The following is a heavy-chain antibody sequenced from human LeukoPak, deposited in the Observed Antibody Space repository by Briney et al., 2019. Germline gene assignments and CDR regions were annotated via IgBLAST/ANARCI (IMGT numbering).Heavy chain of an antibody. J-gene: IGHJ5*02. Sequence: SETLSLTCTVSGGSMSSYYWSWIRQPPGKGLEWIGYIYYSGTTNYNPSLKSRLTMSVDTSENQFSLRLSSVTAADTAVYYCARGSIFGVSTNWLDPWGQGTLVTVSS. V-gene: IGHV4-59*01. CDR1: GGSMSSYY. CDR2: IYYSGTT. CDR3: ARGSIFGVSTNWLDP. D-gene: IGHD3-3*01.